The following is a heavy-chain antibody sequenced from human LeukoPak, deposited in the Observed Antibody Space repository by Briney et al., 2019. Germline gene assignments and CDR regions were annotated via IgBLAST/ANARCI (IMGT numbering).Heavy chain of an antibody. CDR2: ISYDGSNK. V-gene: IGHV3-30*03. Sequence: GRSLRLSCAASGFTFSSYGMHWVRQAPGKGLEWVAVISYDGSNKYYADSVKGRFTISRDNSKNTLYLQMNSLRAEDTAVYYCARASIAAAGTDPSYYYGMDVWGQGTTVTVSS. J-gene: IGHJ6*02. CDR1: GFTFSSYG. CDR3: ARASIAAAGTDPSYYYGMDV. D-gene: IGHD6-13*01.